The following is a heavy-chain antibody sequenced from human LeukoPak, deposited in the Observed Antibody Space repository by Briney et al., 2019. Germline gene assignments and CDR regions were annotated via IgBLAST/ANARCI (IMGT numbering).Heavy chain of an antibody. D-gene: IGHD2-2*01. CDR3: AKDTTFVVGGYFDY. V-gene: IGHV3-30*02. Sequence: GGSLRLSCAASGFTFSSYGMHWVRQAPGKGLEWVAFIRYDGSNKYYADSVKGRFTISRDNSKNTLYLQMNSLRAEDTAVYYCAKDTTFVVGGYFDYWGQGTLVTVSS. J-gene: IGHJ4*02. CDR1: GFTFSSYG. CDR2: IRYDGSNK.